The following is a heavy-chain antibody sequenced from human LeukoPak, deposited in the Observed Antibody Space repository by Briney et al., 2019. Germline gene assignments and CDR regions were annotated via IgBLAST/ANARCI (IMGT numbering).Heavy chain of an antibody. J-gene: IGHJ5*02. D-gene: IGHD4-17*01. CDR3: ARADYGDYAHGWFDP. Sequence: SSVKVSCKASGGTFSSYAISWVRQAPGQGLEWMGGIIPIFGTANYAQKFQGRVTITTDESTSTAYMELSSLRSEDTAVYYCARADYGDYAHGWFDPLGPGNPGHRLL. CDR1: GGTFSSYA. V-gene: IGHV1-69*05. CDR2: IIPIFGTA.